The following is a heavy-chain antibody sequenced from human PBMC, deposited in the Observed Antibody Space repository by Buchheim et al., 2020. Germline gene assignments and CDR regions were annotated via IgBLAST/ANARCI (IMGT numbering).Heavy chain of an antibody. CDR3: ARQIAVSGTDWFDP. Sequence: EVQLVESGGGLVKPGGSLRLSCAASGFTFSSYAMNWVRQAPGKGLEWVSYISSSGSTIYYADSVKGRFTISRDNAKKSLYLQMNSLRAEDTAVYFCARQIAVSGTDWFDPWGQGTL. V-gene: IGHV3-48*03. CDR1: GFTFSSYA. J-gene: IGHJ5*02. D-gene: IGHD6-19*01. CDR2: ISSSGSTI.